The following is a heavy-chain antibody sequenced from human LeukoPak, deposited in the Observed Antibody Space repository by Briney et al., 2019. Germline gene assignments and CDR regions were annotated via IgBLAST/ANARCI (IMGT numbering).Heavy chain of an antibody. CDR3: ARSLLRYFDWPANDHDAFDI. CDR1: GGSISSGGYY. J-gene: IGHJ3*02. CDR2: IYYSGST. Sequence: PSETLSLTCTVSGGSISSGGYYWSWIRQHPGKGLEWIGYIYYSGSTYYNPSLKSRVTISVDTSKNQFSLKLSSVTAADTAVYYCARSLLRYFDWPANDHDAFDIWGQGTMVTVSS. D-gene: IGHD3-9*01. V-gene: IGHV4-31*03.